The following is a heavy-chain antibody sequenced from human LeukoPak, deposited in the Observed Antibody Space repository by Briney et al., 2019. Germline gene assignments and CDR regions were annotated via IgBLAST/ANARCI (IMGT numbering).Heavy chain of an antibody. Sequence: QTGGSLRLSCAASGFSFSTYWMTWVRQAAGKGLEWVANIEPAGSETYYVDPVKGRFTISRDNAKNSLYLQMNSLRAEDTAVYYCARAKRPITMVRGVIPPQVVIPLDFDYWGQGTLVTVSS. CDR2: IEPAGSET. V-gene: IGHV3-7*01. J-gene: IGHJ4*02. CDR3: ARAKRPITMVRGVIPPQVVIPLDFDY. D-gene: IGHD3-10*01. CDR1: GFSFSTYW.